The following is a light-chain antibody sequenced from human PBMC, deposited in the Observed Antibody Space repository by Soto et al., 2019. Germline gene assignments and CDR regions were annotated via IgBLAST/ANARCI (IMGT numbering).Light chain of an antibody. Sequence: DIQMTQSPSSLSASVGDRVTLTCQASQGIHNFLNWYQQKPGKVPKLLISDASNLRPGVPSRFSGSGSGTHFILTISGLQPEDIGTYYCQHGDALPPTFGPGTKVHI. CDR3: QHGDALPPT. CDR1: QGIHNF. V-gene: IGKV1-33*01. J-gene: IGKJ3*01. CDR2: DAS.